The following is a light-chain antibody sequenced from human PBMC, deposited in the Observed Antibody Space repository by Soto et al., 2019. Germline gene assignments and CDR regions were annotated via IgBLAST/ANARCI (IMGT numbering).Light chain of an antibody. CDR1: QSVSNNY. V-gene: IGKV3-20*01. Sequence: EIVLTQSPGTLSLSPGERATLSCRASQSVSNNYLAWYQQKPGQAPRLLLYGASSRATGIPDRFSGSGSGTDFTLTISRLEPEDFAVYYCQQYGRSPPYTFGPGTKVDIK. CDR2: GAS. J-gene: IGKJ3*01. CDR3: QQYGRSPPYT.